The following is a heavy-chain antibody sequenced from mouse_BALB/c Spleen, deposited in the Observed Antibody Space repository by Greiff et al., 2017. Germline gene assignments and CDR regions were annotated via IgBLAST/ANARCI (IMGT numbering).Heavy chain of an antibody. Sequence: EVQLQQSGGGLVQPGGSLKLSCAASGFTFSSYTMSWVRQTPEKRLEWVAYISNGGGSTYYPDTVKGRFTISRDNAKNTLYLQMSSLKSEDTAMYYCARHYYGSSLYYYAMDYWGQGTSVTVSS. CDR1: GFTFSSYT. V-gene: IGHV5-12-2*01. D-gene: IGHD1-1*01. J-gene: IGHJ4*01. CDR2: ISNGGGST. CDR3: ARHYYGSSLYYYAMDY.